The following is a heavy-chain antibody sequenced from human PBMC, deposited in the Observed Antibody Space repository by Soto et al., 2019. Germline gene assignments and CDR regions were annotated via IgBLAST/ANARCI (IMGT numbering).Heavy chain of an antibody. Sequence: QVQLQESGPGLVKPSETLSLTCTVSGGSISSYYWSWIRQPPGKGLEWIGYIYYSGSTNYNPSLKRLCSITVDTSKNQFSLKLSSVNAADTAVYYCAREGLTGPIGLYNYYGMDVWGQGTTVTVSS. J-gene: IGHJ6*02. CDR3: AREGLTGPIGLYNYYGMDV. V-gene: IGHV4-59*01. CDR2: IYYSGST. CDR1: GGSISSYY. D-gene: IGHD1-7*01.